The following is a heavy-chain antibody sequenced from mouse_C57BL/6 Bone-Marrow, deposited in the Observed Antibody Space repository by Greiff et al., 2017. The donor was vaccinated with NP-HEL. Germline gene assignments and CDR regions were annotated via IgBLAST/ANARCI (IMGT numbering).Heavy chain of an antibody. CDR2: IWSGGST. D-gene: IGHD2-10*01. Sequence: QVQLKESGPGLVQPSQSLSITCTVSGFSLTSYGVHWVRQSPGKGLEWLGVIWSGGSTDYTAAFISRLSISKDNSKSQVFFKMNSLQADDTAIYYCARNSVTPTGPYYFDYWGQGTTLTVSS. CDR1: GFSLTSYG. J-gene: IGHJ2*01. V-gene: IGHV2-2*01. CDR3: ARNSVTPTGPYYFDY.